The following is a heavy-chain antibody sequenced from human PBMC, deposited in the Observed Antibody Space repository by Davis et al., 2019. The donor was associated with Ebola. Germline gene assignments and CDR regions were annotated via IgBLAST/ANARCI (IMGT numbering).Heavy chain of an antibody. CDR1: GYTFTNYD. D-gene: IGHD6-13*01. J-gene: IGHJ4*02. CDR2: MNPNSGNT. CDR3: ARGIAAAGTSH. V-gene: IGHV1-8*01. Sequence: ASVKVSCKASGYTFTNYDINWVRQATGQGLEWMGWMNPNSGNTGYAQKFQGRITMTRNISISTAYMELSSLRSEDTAVYYCARGIAAAGTSHWGQGTLVTVSS.